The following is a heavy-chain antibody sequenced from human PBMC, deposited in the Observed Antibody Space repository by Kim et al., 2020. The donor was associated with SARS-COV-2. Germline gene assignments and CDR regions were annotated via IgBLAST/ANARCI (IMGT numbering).Heavy chain of an antibody. CDR3: AREAVKYYDIVDAFDI. D-gene: IGHD3-22*01. V-gene: IGHV1-3*01. J-gene: IGHJ3*02. CDR2: INAGNGNT. Sequence: ASVKVSCKASGYTFTSYAMHWVRQAPGQRLEWMGWINAGNGNTKYSQKFQGRVTITRDTSASTAYMELSSLRSEDTAVYYCAREAVKYYDIVDAFDIWGQGTMVTVSS. CDR1: GYTFTSYA.